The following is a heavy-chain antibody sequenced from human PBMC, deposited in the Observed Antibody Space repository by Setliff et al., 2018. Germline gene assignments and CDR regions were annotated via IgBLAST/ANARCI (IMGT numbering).Heavy chain of an antibody. CDR1: GGSISSGSYY. D-gene: IGHD6-13*01. V-gene: IGHV4-39*07. CDR2: IYYSGST. Sequence: SETLSLTCTVSGGSISSGSYYWSWIRQPAGKGLEWIGSIYYSGSTYYNPSLKSRVTISVDTSKNQFSLKLSSVTAADTAVYYCARFAGSRWVDYWGQGTLVTVSS. J-gene: IGHJ4*02. CDR3: ARFAGSRWVDY.